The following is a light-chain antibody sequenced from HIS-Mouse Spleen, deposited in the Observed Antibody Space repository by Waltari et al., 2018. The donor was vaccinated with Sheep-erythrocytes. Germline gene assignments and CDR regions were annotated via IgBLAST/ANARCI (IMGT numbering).Light chain of an antibody. CDR2: SDS. CDR1: NIGSKA. CDR3: CSYAGSYNHV. V-gene: IGLV3-12*02. J-gene: IGLJ1*01. Sequence: SYELTQPHSVSVATAQMARITCGGNNIGSKAVHWYQQKSGQDPVLVIYSDSNRPSGVPDRFSGSKAGNTASLTISGLQAEDEADYYCCSYAGSYNHVFATGTKVTVL.